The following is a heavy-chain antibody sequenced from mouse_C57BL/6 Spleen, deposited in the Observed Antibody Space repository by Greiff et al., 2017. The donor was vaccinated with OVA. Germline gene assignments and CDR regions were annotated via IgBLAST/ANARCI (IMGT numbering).Heavy chain of an antibody. V-gene: IGHV1-42*01. Sequence: VQLQQSGPELVKPGASVKISCKASGYSFTGYYMNWVKQSPEKSLEWIGEINPSTGGTTYNQKFKAKATLTVDKSSSTAYMQLKSLTSEDSAVYYCARSTTVVAPYCYFDVWGTGTTVTVSS. CDR3: ARSTTVVAPYCYFDV. J-gene: IGHJ1*03. CDR1: GYSFTGYY. CDR2: INPSTGGT. D-gene: IGHD1-1*01.